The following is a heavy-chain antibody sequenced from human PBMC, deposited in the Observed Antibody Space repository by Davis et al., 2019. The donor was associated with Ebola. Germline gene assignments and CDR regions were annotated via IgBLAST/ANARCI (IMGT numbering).Heavy chain of an antibody. J-gene: IGHJ5*02. CDR3: AKRGGGGYFSWFDP. V-gene: IGHV3-74*01. D-gene: IGHD3-22*01. Sequence: PGGSLRLSCAASGFTFSNYWMHWVRQAPGKGLVWVSRINSDGSSTSYADSVKGRFTISRDNAKNTLYLQMNSLRAEDTAVYYCAKRGGGGYFSWFDPWGQGTLVTVSS. CDR1: GFTFSNYW. CDR2: INSDGSST.